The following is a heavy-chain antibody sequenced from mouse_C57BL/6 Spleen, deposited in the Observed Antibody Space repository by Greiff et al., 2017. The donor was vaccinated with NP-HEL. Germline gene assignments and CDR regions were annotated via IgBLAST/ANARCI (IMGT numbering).Heavy chain of an antibody. CDR2: ISDGGSYT. V-gene: IGHV5-4*01. D-gene: IGHD1-1*01. CDR1: GFTFSSYA. Sequence: EVQVVESGGGLVKPGGSLKLSCAASGFTFSSYAMSWVRQTPEKRLEWVATISDGGSYTYYPDNVKGRFTISRDNAKNNLYLQMSHLKSEDTAMYYCARDDYGSSIWYFDVWGTGTTVTVSS. CDR3: ARDDYGSSIWYFDV. J-gene: IGHJ1*03.